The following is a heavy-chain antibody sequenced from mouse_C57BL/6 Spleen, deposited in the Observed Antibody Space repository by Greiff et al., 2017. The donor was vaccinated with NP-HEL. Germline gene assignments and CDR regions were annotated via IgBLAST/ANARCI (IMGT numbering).Heavy chain of an antibody. J-gene: IGHJ2*01. D-gene: IGHD1-1*01. CDR1: GGSGKKEE. Sequence: EVQLVESGGGLVQPKGAGKRGGGEEGGSGKKEERKGGGKATGKGWEWVARIRSKSNNYATYYADSVKDRFTISRDDSESMLYLQMNNLKTEDTAMYYCVRGNYDYFDYWGQGTTLTVSS. V-gene: IGHV10-1*01. CDR2: IRSKSNNYAT. CDR3: VRGNYDYFDY.